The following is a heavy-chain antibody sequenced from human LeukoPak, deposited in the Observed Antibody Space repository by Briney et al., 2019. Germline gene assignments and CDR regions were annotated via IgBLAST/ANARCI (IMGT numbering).Heavy chain of an antibody. CDR2: INAGNGNT. J-gene: IGHJ3*02. D-gene: IGHD1-26*01. CDR3: ARGPSGSYSCRCFDI. Sequence: ASVKVSRKASGYTFTSYAMHWVRQAPGQRLEWMGWINAGNGNTKYSQKFQGRVTITADESTSTAYMELSSLRSEDTAVYYCARGPSGSYSCRCFDIWGQGTMVTVSS. CDR1: GYTFTSYA. V-gene: IGHV1-3*01.